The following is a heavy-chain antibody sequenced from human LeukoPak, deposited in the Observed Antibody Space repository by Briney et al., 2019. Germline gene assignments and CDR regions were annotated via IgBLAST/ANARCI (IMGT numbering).Heavy chain of an antibody. V-gene: IGHV3-23*01. CDR3: AKAVGSSGYFSRDAFDI. J-gene: IGHJ3*02. Sequence: GGSLRLSCAASGFTFSSYAMSWVRQAPGKGLEWVSAISGSGGSTYYADSVRGRFTISRDNSKNTVYLQMNSLRAEDTAIYYCAKAVGSSGYFSRDAFDIWGQGTMVTVSS. CDR2: ISGSGGST. D-gene: IGHD3-22*01. CDR1: GFTFSSYA.